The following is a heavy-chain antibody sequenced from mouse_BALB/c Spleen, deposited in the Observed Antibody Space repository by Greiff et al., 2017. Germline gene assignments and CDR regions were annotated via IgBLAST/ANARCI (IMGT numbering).Heavy chain of an antibody. J-gene: IGHJ1*01. Sequence: QVTLKVSGPGILQPSQTLSLTCSFSGFSLSTSGMGVSWIRQPSGKGLEWLAHIYWDDDKRYNPSLKSRLTISKDTSRNQVFLKITSVDTADTATYYCARRDTTVVATGYFDVWGAGTTVTVSS. V-gene: IGHV8-12*01. D-gene: IGHD1-1*01. CDR2: IYWDDDK. CDR1: GFSLSTSGMG. CDR3: ARRDTTVVATGYFDV.